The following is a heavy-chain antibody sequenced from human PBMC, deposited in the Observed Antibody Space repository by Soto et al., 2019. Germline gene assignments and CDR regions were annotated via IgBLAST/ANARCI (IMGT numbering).Heavy chain of an antibody. CDR2: ISYDGSNK. CDR3: AKAPTYVVVNAIDY. CDR1: RFTFSSYG. V-gene: IGHV3-30*18. J-gene: IGHJ4*02. Sequence: PGGSLRLSCAASRFTFSSYGMHWVRQAPGKGLEWVAVISYDGSNKYYADSVKGRFTISRDNSKNTLYLQMNSLRAEDTAVYYCAKAPTYVVVNAIDYCGQGPLVTVYS. D-gene: IGHD2-21*01.